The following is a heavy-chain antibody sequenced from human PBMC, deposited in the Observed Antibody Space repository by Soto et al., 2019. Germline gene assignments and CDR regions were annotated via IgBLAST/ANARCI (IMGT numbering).Heavy chain of an antibody. CDR2: IYDNETF. Sequence: SETLSLTCSVSGASVSSGSFYWSWIRQPPGKGLEWIGFIYDNETFNYNPSLKSRVTLSVDTSKHQFSLKLSSVTAADTAVYYCARVPLRYSSSHNFDSWGQGALVTVSS. J-gene: IGHJ4*02. CDR1: GASVSSGSFY. CDR3: ARVPLRYSSSHNFDS. D-gene: IGHD6-19*01. V-gene: IGHV4-61*01.